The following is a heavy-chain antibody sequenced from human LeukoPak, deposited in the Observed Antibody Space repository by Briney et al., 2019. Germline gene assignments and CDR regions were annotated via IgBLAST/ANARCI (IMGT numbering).Heavy chain of an antibody. CDR1: GFTVSSNY. CDR3: AKGGAEDVPYHYYMDV. Sequence: GGSLRLSCAASGFTVSSNYMSWVRQAPGKGLEWVSGISWNSGSIGYADSVKGRFTISRDNAKNSLYLQMNSLRAEDTALYYCAKGGAEDVPYHYYMDVWGKGTTVTISS. J-gene: IGHJ6*03. V-gene: IGHV3-9*01. D-gene: IGHD1-26*01. CDR2: ISWNSGSI.